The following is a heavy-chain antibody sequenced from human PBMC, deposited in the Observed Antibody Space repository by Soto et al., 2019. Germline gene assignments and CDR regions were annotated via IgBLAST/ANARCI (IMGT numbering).Heavy chain of an antibody. Sequence: QVQLVQSGAEVKKPGSSVKVSCKASGGTFSSYAISWVRQAPGQGLAWMGGIIPIFGTANYAQKFQGRVTIAADESTSTGYMELRSLRSEDTAVYYCARDIKYCSGGSCYKVVDYWGQGTLVTVSS. D-gene: IGHD2-15*01. J-gene: IGHJ4*02. CDR1: GGTFSSYA. CDR3: ARDIKYCSGGSCYKVVDY. CDR2: IIPIFGTA. V-gene: IGHV1-69*01.